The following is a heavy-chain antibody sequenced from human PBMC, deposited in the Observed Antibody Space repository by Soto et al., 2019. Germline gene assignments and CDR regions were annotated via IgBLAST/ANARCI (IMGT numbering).Heavy chain of an antibody. CDR1: GFTFSSYG. V-gene: IGHV3-30*18. CDR2: ISYDGSNK. Sequence: QVQLVESGGGVVQPGRSLRLSCAASGFTFSSYGMHWVRQAPGKGLEWVAVISYDGSNKYYADSVKGRFTISRDNSKNTLYLQMNSLRAEDTAVYYCAKSRLRYCSGGSCYYFDYWGQGTLVTVSS. D-gene: IGHD2-15*01. CDR3: AKSRLRYCSGGSCYYFDY. J-gene: IGHJ4*02.